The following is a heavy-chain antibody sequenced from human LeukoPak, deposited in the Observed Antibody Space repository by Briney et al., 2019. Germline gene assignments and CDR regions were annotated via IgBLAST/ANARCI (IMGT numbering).Heavy chain of an antibody. D-gene: IGHD3-22*01. Sequence: GESLKISCKGSGYSFTSYWIGWVRQMPGKGLEWMGIIYPGDSDIRYSPSFQGQVTISADKSISTAYLQWSSLKASDTAIYYCARWGGYYDSSGYYPNFDYWGQGTLVTVSS. CDR1: GYSFTSYW. CDR3: ARWGGYYDSSGYYPNFDY. CDR2: IYPGDSDI. J-gene: IGHJ4*02. V-gene: IGHV5-51*01.